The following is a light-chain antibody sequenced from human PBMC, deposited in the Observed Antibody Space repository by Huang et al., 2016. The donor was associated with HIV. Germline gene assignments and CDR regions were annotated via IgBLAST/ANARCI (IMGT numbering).Light chain of an antibody. J-gene: IGKJ1*01. Sequence: DIVMSQSPLSLPVTPGEPASISCRSSQSLLHSNGYNYLDCYLQKPGQSPQLLMCWGSNRASGVPDRFSGSGSGTDFTLKISRVEAEDVGLYYCMQALQTPPWTFGQGTKVEIK. CDR2: WGS. CDR3: MQALQTPPWT. V-gene: IGKV2-28*01. CDR1: QSLLHSNGYNY.